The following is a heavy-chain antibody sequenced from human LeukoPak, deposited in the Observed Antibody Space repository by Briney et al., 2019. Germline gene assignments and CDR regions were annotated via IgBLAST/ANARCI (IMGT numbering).Heavy chain of an antibody. Sequence: GGSLRLSCAASGFSFSNYGMHWVRQAPGKGLEWVAFIRYDGSQKYYADSVKGRFTISRDNSKNMLYLQMSSLRADDTAVYYCARHIQIAFRVFRLGWIDPWGQGTLVTASS. V-gene: IGHV3-30*02. CDR1: GFSFSNYG. J-gene: IGHJ5*02. CDR2: IRYDGSQK. CDR3: ARHIQIAFRVFRLGWIDP. D-gene: IGHD3-3*02.